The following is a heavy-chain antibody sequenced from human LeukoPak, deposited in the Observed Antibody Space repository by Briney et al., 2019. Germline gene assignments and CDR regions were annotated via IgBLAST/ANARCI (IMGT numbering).Heavy chain of an antibody. CDR3: TRGCSGGSCSGDGMDV. D-gene: IGHD2-15*01. CDR2: ISPIDSAT. J-gene: IGHJ6*02. CDR1: GYRFSSDW. Sequence: GESLTISCKAPGYRFSSDWIACVRQMPRESLEWMWIISPIDSATTYSPSFQGQVTISADKSISTAYLQWSSLKAADTAMYYCTRGCSGGSCSGDGMDVWGQGTMVTVSS. V-gene: IGHV5-51*01.